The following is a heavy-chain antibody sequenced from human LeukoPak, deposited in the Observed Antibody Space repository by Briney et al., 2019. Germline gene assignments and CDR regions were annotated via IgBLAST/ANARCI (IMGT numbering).Heavy chain of an antibody. CDR3: ASPYYGSGITAPDV. D-gene: IGHD3-10*01. J-gene: IGHJ6*02. CDR2: IIPIFGTA. V-gene: IGHV1-69*01. Sequence: ASLKVSCKASGGTFSSYSISWVRQAPGQGLEWMGGIIPIFGTANYAQKFQGRVTITADESTSTAYMELSSLRSEDTAVYYCASPYYGSGITAPDVWGQGTTVTVSS. CDR1: GGTFSSYS.